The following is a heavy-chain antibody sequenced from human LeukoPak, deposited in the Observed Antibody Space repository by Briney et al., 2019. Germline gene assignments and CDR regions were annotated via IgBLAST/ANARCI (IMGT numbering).Heavy chain of an antibody. CDR3: AKNSGSSWTYYFDY. J-gene: IGHJ4*02. Sequence: GRSLRLSCAASGFTFDDYAMHWVRQAPGKGLEWVSGISWNSGSIGYADSVTGRFTISIANAKKSLYLQLNSLRAEDTDLYDCAKNSGSSWTYYFDYWGQGTLVTVSS. V-gene: IGHV3-9*01. CDR2: ISWNSGSI. CDR1: GFTFDDYA. D-gene: IGHD6-13*01.